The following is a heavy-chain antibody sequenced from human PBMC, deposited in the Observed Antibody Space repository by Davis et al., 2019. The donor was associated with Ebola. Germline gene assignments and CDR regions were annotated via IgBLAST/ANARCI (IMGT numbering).Heavy chain of an antibody. D-gene: IGHD6-13*01. J-gene: IGHJ4*02. Sequence: GESLKISCAASGFTFSDYYMSWIRQAPGKGLEWVAAISGSGGSTYYADSVRGRFTISRDSSKNTLYLQMNSLRAEDTAVYYCAKVKYYSTWRGGFDSWGQGTLVTVSS. CDR3: AKVKYYSTWRGGFDS. CDR2: ISGSGGST. CDR1: GFTFSDYY. V-gene: IGHV3-23*01.